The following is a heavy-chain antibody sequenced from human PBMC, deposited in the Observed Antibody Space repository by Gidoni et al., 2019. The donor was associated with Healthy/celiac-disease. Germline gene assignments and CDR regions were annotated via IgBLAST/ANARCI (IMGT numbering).Heavy chain of an antibody. J-gene: IGHJ4*02. V-gene: IGHV1-18*01. CDR2: ISAYNGNP. CDR1: GYTCTSYG. D-gene: IGHD4-17*01. Sequence: VQVAFKASGYTCTSYGISWVRQAPGQGLVCLGWISAYNGNPNYGQKLQGRVTMTTDTSTSTAYMELRSLRSDDTAVYYCARSGTTVVTPAFYWGQGTLVTVSS. CDR3: ARSGTTVVTPAFY.